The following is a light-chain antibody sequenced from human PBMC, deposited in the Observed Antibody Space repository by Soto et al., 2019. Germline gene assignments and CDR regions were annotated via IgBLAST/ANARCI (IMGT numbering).Light chain of an antibody. CDR3: QQYGSSLWT. CDR2: GAS. Sequence: EIVMTQSPATLSVSPGERATLCWRASQSVSSNLAWYQQKPGQAPRLLIYGASSRATGIPDRFSGSGSGTDFTLTISRLEPEDFAVYYCQQYGSSLWTFGQGTKVEI. CDR1: QSVSSN. V-gene: IGKV3-20*01. J-gene: IGKJ1*01.